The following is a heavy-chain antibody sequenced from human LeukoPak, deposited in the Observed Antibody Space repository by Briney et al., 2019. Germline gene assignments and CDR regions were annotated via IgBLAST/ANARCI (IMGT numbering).Heavy chain of an antibody. V-gene: IGHV3-11*01. CDR3: ARPPYSSYRDV. CDR2: ISSSGSTI. J-gene: IGHJ6*03. Sequence: GGSLRLSCAASGFTLSDYYMNWIRQAPGKGLEWVSYISSSGSTIYYADSVKGRFTISRDNAKDSLYLQMNSLRAEDTAVYYWARPPYSSYRDVWPKGTTVTVPS. CDR1: GFTLSDYY.